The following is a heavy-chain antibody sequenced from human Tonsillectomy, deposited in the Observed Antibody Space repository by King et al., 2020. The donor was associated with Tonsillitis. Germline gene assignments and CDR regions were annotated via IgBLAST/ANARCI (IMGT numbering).Heavy chain of an antibody. D-gene: IGHD3-3*01. CDR1: GFTFSGYS. Sequence: DVQLVESGGGLVQPGGSLRLSCAGSGFTFSGYSLNWVRQAPGKGLEWISYISSSSTTIYYADAVKGRFTISRNSDKNSLYLQMNSLRVEDIATYYCLRSSDFWSGFYSGLDVWGKGTTVTVSS. V-gene: IGHV3-48*01. CDR3: LRSSDFWSGFYSGLDV. J-gene: IGHJ6*04. CDR2: ISSSSTTI.